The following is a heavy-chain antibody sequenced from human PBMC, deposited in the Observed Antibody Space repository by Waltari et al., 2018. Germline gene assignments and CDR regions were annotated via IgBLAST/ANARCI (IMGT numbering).Heavy chain of an antibody. CDR3: ARGGYVDY. J-gene: IGHJ4*02. Sequence: TFNTYKMNWVRQAPGKGLEWVSHINTGSSTIYYADSVKGRFTISRDNAKNSLYLQMNSLRDEDTAVYYCARGGYVDYWGQGTLVTVSS. CDR2: INTGSSTI. V-gene: IGHV3-48*02. CDR1: TFNTYK.